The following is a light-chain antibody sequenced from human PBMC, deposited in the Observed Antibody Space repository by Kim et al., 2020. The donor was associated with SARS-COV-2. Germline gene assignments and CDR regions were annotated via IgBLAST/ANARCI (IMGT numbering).Light chain of an antibody. CDR1: SGFRKHV. V-gene: IGLV4-69*02. J-gene: IGLJ3*02. CDR3: QTWGAGMGV. CDR2: VNSDGSH. Sequence: ASVNLPCTLTSGFRKHVIAWYHHQPETGPRYLMKVNSDGSHSKGDGIPDRFSASGSGAERYLTISSLQSEDEAVYYCQTWGAGMGVFGGGTQLTVL.